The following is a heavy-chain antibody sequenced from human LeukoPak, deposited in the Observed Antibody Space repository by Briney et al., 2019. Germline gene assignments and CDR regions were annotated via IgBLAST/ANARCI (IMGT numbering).Heavy chain of an antibody. J-gene: IGHJ4*02. CDR2: SYYRSKWYN. Sequence: SQTLSLTCAIYGDSVSSNSDAWNWIRQSPSRGLEWLGRSYYRSKWYNDYAVSVKSRITINPDTSKNQFSLQLNSVTPEDTAVYYCARGPPVATIRRGYFDYWGQGTLVTVSS. D-gene: IGHD5-12*01. V-gene: IGHV6-1*01. CDR1: GDSVSSNSDA. CDR3: ARGPPVATIRRGYFDY.